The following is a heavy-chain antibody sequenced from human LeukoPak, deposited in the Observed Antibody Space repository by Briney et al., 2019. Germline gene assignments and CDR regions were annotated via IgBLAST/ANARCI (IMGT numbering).Heavy chain of an antibody. CDR3: ARWSGVVVVAATPWGFDP. J-gene: IGHJ5*02. V-gene: IGHV4-59*01. D-gene: IGHD2-15*01. Sequence: SETLSLTCTVSGGSLSSYYWSWIRQPPGKGLEWIGYIYYSGSTNYNPSPKSRVTISVDTSKNQFSLKLSSVTAADTAVYYCARWSGVVVVAATPWGFDPWGQGTLVTVSS. CDR1: GGSLSSYY. CDR2: IYYSGST.